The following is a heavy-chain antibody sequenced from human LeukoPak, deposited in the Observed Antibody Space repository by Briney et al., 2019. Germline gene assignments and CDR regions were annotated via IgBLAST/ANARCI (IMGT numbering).Heavy chain of an antibody. J-gene: IGHJ6*03. CDR1: GGSISSYY. CDR3: ARVRYCSGGSCYSGYYYYMDV. V-gene: IGHV4-59*01. CDR2: IYYSGST. D-gene: IGHD2-15*01. Sequence: PSETLSLTCTVSGGSISSYYWSWIRQPPGKGLEWIGYIYYSGSTNYNPSLKSRVTISVDTSKNQFSLKLSSVTAADTAVYYCARVRYCSGGSCYSGYYYYMDVWGKGTTVTISS.